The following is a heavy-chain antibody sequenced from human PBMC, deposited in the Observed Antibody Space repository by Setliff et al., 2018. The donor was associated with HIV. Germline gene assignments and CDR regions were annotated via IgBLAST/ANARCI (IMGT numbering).Heavy chain of an antibody. J-gene: IGHJ4*02. CDR2: INAGNGNT. CDR3: ARDYYDSSGYYQYYFDY. CDR1: GYTFTSYA. Sequence: ASVKVSCTASGYTFTSYAMHWVRQAPGQRLEWMGWINAGNGNTKYSQKFQGRVTITRDTSISTAYMELSRLRSDDTAVYYCARDYYDSSGYYQYYFDYWGQGTLVTVSS. V-gene: IGHV1-3*01. D-gene: IGHD3-22*01.